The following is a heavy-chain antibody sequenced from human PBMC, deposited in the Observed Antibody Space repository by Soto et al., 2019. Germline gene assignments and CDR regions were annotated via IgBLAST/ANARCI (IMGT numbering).Heavy chain of an antibody. CDR1: GGSISSGGYY. J-gene: IGHJ4*02. Sequence: TLSLTCTVSGGSISSGGYYWSWIRQHPGKGLEWIGYIYYSGSTYYSPSLKSRVTISVDTSKNQFSLKLSSVTAADTAVYYCARAVITFGGVIVIVPYFDYWGQGTLVTVSS. CDR2: IYYSGST. D-gene: IGHD3-16*02. CDR3: ARAVITFGGVIVIVPYFDY. V-gene: IGHV4-31*03.